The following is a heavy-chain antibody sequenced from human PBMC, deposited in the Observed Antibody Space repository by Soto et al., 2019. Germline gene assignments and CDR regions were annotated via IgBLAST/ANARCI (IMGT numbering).Heavy chain of an antibody. CDR3: ARASATIAAAAIFDY. CDR2: IYQSGST. CDR1: GGAISSSKW. J-gene: IGHJ4*02. D-gene: IGHD6-13*01. Sequence: SETLSVTCAVSGGAISSSKWWSWVRQPPGKGLEWIGEIYQSGSTNYNPSLESRVRMSVDKSRNQFSLKLTSVSAADTAVYYCARASATIAAAAIFDYWGQGPLVTVS. V-gene: IGHV4-4*02.